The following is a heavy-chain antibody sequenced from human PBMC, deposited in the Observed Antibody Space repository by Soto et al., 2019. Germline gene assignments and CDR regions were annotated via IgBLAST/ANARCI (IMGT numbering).Heavy chain of an antibody. D-gene: IGHD3-10*01. Sequence: QVQLVESGGGVVQPGRSLRLSCAASGFTFSSYGMHWVRQAPGKGLERVAVISYDGSYEYYADSVKGRFTISRDNSKKTLYLQRNSLRAEDTAVYYCAKGRVTIVKSSAFDIWGQGTMVTVSS. CDR1: GFTFSSYG. V-gene: IGHV3-30*18. CDR3: AKGRVTIVKSSAFDI. CDR2: ISYDGSYE. J-gene: IGHJ3*02.